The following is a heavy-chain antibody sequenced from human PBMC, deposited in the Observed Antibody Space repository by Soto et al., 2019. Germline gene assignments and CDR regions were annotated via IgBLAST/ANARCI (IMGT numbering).Heavy chain of an antibody. CDR3: AKAEQLVPFDY. CDR2: ISYDGSNK. D-gene: IGHD6-6*01. J-gene: IGHJ4*02. V-gene: IGHV3-30*18. Sequence: GGSLRLSCAASGFTFSSYGMHWVRQAPGKGLEWVAVISYDGSNKYYADSVKGRFTISRDNSKNTRYLQMNSLRAEDTAVYYCAKAEQLVPFDYWGQGTLVTVSS. CDR1: GFTFSSYG.